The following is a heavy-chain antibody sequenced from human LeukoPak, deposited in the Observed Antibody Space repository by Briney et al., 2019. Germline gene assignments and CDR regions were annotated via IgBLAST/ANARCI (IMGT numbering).Heavy chain of an antibody. J-gene: IGHJ2*01. Sequence: PAGSLRLSCAASGFSVSTNYMSWVRQAPGKGLKWVSVLYIDGNTYYTDSVRGRFIISRDNSKNTVFLQMNSLRAEDTAVYCCAKVGDTSMVKPYWYFDLWGRGTLVTVSS. V-gene: IGHV3-66*01. CDR1: GFSVSTNY. D-gene: IGHD2-8*01. CDR3: AKVGDTSMVKPYWYFDL. CDR2: LYIDGNT.